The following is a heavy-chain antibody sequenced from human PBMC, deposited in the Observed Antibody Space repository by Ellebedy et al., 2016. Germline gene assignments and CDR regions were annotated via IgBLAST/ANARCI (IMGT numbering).Heavy chain of an antibody. J-gene: IGHJ4*02. V-gene: IGHV3-23*01. CDR3: ARELDY. CDR1: GFTFSSYA. Sequence: GGSLRLSXAASGFTFSSYAMSWVRQAPGKGLEWVSAITGSNGNTYYADSVKGRFTISRDNSKNTVYLQINSLRTEDTATYFCARELDYWGQGTLVTVSS. CDR2: ITGSNGNT.